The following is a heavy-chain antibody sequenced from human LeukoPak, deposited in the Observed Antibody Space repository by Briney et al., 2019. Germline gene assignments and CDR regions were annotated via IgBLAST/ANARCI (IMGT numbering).Heavy chain of an antibody. Sequence: GGSLRLSCAASGFTFTRYDMHWVRQAPGKGLEWVAVISNDENNKDDGNSVRGRFTIARDNSKNTLFLQMNSLRVEDTAVYYCVLGHYGGLFDNWGQGALVIVSS. D-gene: IGHD4-23*01. CDR1: GFTFTRYD. J-gene: IGHJ4*02. V-gene: IGHV3-30-3*01. CDR2: ISNDENNK. CDR3: VLGHYGGLFDN.